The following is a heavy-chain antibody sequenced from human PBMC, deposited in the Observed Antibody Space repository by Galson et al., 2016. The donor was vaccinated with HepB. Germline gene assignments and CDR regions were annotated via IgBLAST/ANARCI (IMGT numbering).Heavy chain of an antibody. V-gene: IGHV5-51*01. CDR1: GSSFTSYW. D-gene: IGHD3-22*01. Sequence: QSGAEVKKPGESLKISCKGSGSSFTSYWIAWVRQMPGKGLEWMGIIYPGDSKTRYSPSFQGQVTISADKSTSTAYLQWSSLKASDTATYYCARHLNYNDSTGYYCGDYWGQGTLVTVSS. CDR3: ARHLNYNDSTGYYCGDY. J-gene: IGHJ4*02. CDR2: IYPGDSKT.